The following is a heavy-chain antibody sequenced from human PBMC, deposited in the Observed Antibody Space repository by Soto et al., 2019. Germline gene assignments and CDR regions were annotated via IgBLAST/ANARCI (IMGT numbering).Heavy chain of an antibody. D-gene: IGHD2-15*01. J-gene: IGHJ4*02. CDR3: AQRSSWWLSAYSFDS. CDR2: INAGNGDT. CDR1: GDRVDSSL. Sequence: ACGDRVDSSLVGWVRQNGHRLEWMGWINAGNGDTKYSQKFQGRVTITRDTSASTDFMELSSLRSEDTAVYYCAQRSSWWLSAYSFDSWCQGTLV. V-gene: IGHV1-3*01.